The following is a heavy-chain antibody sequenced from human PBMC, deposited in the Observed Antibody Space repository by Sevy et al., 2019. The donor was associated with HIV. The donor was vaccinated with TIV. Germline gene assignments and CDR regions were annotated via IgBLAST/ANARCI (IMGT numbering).Heavy chain of an antibody. V-gene: IGHV3-23*01. Sequence: GGSLRLSCAASGFAFYDYSMSWIRQAPGKGLEWVATLSFGCVKINYADSVKGRFTISRDNSKNSLYLQMDNSRVEDTALYYCAGEECTRPYDYWGQGTLVTVSS. CDR3: AGEECTRPYDY. CDR2: LSFGCVKI. D-gene: IGHD2-8*01. J-gene: IGHJ4*02. CDR1: GFAFYDYS.